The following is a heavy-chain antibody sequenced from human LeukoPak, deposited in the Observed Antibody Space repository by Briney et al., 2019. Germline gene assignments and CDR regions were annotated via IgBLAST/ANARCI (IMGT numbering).Heavy chain of an antibody. CDR3: ARPLRYCSSTSCTTGGFDP. CDR2: IYPGDSDT. CDR1: GYSFTSYW. D-gene: IGHD2-2*01. Sequence: GESLKISCKGSGYSFTSYWIGWVRQMPGKGLEWMGIIYPGDSDTRYSPSFQGQVTISADKSISTAYLQWSSLKASDTAMYYCARPLRYCSSTSCTTGGFDPWGQGTTVTVSS. V-gene: IGHV5-51*01. J-gene: IGHJ5*02.